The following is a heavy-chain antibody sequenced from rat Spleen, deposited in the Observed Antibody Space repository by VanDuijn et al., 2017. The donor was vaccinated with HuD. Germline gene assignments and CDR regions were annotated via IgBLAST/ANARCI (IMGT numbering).Heavy chain of an antibody. CDR2: IWSNGGT. Sequence: QVQLKESGPGLVQPSQTLSLTYTVSGFSLIRYNVHWVRQPPGKGLEWMGGIWSNGGTDYKSAIKSRLSISRDTSKSQVFLKMNSLQTEDTAMYFCARASFDYWGQGVMVTVSS. J-gene: IGHJ2*01. V-gene: IGHV2-1*01. CDR1: GFSLIRYN. CDR3: ARASFDY.